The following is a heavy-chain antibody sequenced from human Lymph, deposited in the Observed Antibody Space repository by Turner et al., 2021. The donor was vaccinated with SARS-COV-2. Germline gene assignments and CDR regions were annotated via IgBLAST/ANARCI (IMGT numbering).Heavy chain of an antibody. Sequence: EVQLVGTGVGLIPPGGSLRLYCAASGFTVSSNYMSWVRQAPVKGLEWVSVIYIGGTTYYADSGKGRFTISRDNSKNTLYLQMNSLRAEDTAVYYCARDLGPLAFDIWGQGTMVTVSS. CDR2: IYIGGTT. J-gene: IGHJ3*02. V-gene: IGHV3-53*02. CDR1: GFTVSSNY. CDR3: ARDLGPLAFDI.